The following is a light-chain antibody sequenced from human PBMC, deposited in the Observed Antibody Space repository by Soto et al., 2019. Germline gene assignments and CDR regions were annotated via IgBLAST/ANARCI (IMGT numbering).Light chain of an antibody. J-gene: IGKJ3*01. Sequence: EIVLTQSPGTLSLSPGERATLSCRASQGVTTAYLAWYQHKPGQAPRLLIYGASNRATGIPDRFSASGSGTDFTLTISRLEPEDFAVYFCQQYCCSPLFTFGPGTRVDFK. CDR2: GAS. V-gene: IGKV3-20*01. CDR3: QQYCCSPLFT. CDR1: QGVTTAY.